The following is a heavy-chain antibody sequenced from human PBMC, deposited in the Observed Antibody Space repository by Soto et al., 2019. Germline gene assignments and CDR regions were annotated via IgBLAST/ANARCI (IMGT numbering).Heavy chain of an antibody. Sequence: GASVKVSCKASGYTFTSYGISWVRQAPGQGLEWMGWISAYNGNTNYAQNLQGRVTMTTDTSTSTAYMELRSLRSDDTAVYYCARDTEYEDYYGSGSYYKGDHYYYGMDGWG. CDR3: ARDTEYEDYYGSGSYYKGDHYYYGMDG. CDR1: GYTFTSYG. D-gene: IGHD3-10*01. J-gene: IGHJ6*02. V-gene: IGHV1-18*01. CDR2: ISAYNGNT.